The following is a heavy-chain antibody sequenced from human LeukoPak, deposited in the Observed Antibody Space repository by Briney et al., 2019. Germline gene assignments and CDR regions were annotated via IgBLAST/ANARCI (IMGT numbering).Heavy chain of an antibody. CDR3: AKVSSGGYCYFDP. CDR1: GGSITNTNY. Sequence: SGTLSLTCAVSGGSITNTNYSTWVRQPPGKGLEWIGEVNLQGSTNYNPSLMGRVAISVDTSENHISLQLTSVTAADTAVYYCAKVSSGGYCYFDPWGRGTLVTVSS. D-gene: IGHD3-10*01. CDR2: VNLQGST. J-gene: IGHJ2*01. V-gene: IGHV4-4*02.